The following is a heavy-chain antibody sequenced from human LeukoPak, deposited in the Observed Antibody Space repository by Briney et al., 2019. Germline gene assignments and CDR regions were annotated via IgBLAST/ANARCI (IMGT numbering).Heavy chain of an antibody. V-gene: IGHV1-24*01. CDR3: ATLLDSFWSGHSVPPEDY. CDR1: ENRLTQLP. D-gene: IGHD3/OR15-3a*01. J-gene: IGHJ4*02. CDR2: FRPENDVP. Sequence: ASVRVSCKLSENRLTQLPMHWVRQAPGEGLEWVGGFRPENDVPIYAQKFQGRVAMTTDTSTDTAYMELRSLKSDDTAVYFCATLLDSFWSGHSVPPEDYWGQGTMFTVSS.